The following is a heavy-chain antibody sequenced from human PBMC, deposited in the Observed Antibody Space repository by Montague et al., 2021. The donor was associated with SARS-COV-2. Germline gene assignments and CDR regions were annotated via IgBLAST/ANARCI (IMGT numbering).Heavy chain of an antibody. J-gene: IGHJ4*02. D-gene: IGHD1-26*01. CDR1: GFTFSSYW. CDR3: ARDNEWELHLDY. V-gene: IGHV3-7*03. Sequence: SLRLSCAVSGFTFSSYWMTWVRQAPGKGLEWAANIKQDGSEKYYVDSVKGRFTISRDNAKNSLYLQMNSLRAEDTAVYYCARDNEWELHLDYWGQGTLVTVSS. CDR2: IKQDGSEK.